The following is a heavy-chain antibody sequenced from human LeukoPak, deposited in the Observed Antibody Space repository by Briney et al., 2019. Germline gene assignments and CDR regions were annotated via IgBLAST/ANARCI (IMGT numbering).Heavy chain of an antibody. V-gene: IGHV3-7*01. CDR3: VRDVLYYYGAERLFWFDP. D-gene: IGHD3-10*01. CDR2: IKQDGSEK. J-gene: IGHJ5*02. Sequence: GGSLRLSCEGSEFSFSSYWMSWIRQAPGKGLEWVAKIKQDGSEKYYVDSVKGRFTISRDNAKNSMYLLMNSLRVEDTAVYYCVRDVLYYYGAERLFWFDPWGQGTLVTVSS. CDR1: EFSFSSYW.